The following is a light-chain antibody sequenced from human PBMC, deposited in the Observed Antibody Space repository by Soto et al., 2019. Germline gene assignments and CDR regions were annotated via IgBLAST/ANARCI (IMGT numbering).Light chain of an antibody. Sequence: DIQMTQSPSSVSAAVGDRVTITCRAGQDISSWLAWYQQKPGQAPKLLIYAAASWQSEVPSRFSGSGSGTDFTLTISSLQTAHFATYYCPQPNCLPITFGGGNKVEIK. CDR2: AAA. V-gene: IGKV1D-12*01. CDR1: QDISSW. CDR3: PQPNCLPIT. J-gene: IGKJ4*01.